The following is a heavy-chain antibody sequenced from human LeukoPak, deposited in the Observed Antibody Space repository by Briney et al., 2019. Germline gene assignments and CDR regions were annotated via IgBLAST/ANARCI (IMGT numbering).Heavy chain of an antibody. J-gene: IGHJ4*02. Sequence: PSETLSLTCTVSGGSISSGSYYWSWIRQPAGKGLEWIGRIYTSGSTNYNPSLKIRVTISVDTSKNQFSLKLSSVTAADTAVYYCALDFDYWGQGTLVTVSS. V-gene: IGHV4-61*02. CDR3: ALDFDY. CDR2: IYTSGST. CDR1: GGSISSGSYY.